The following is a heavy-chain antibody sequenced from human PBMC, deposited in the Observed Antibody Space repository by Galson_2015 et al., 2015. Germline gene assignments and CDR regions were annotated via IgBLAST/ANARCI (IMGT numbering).Heavy chain of an antibody. D-gene: IGHD6-19*01. Sequence: SLRLSCAASGFTFSSYNMNWVRQAPGKGLEWVSSISTSGHYIYYADSVKGRFTISRDNAMNSLYLQMNSLRAEDTAVYYCARENSGAVGLNYYYYMDVWGKGTTVTVSS. CDR2: ISTSGHYI. J-gene: IGHJ6*03. CDR3: ARENSGAVGLNYYYYMDV. CDR1: GFTFSSYN. V-gene: IGHV3-21*01.